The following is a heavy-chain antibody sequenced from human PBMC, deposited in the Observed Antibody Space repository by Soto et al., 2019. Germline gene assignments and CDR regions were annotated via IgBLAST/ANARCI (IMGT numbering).Heavy chain of an antibody. J-gene: IGHJ4*02. CDR2: ISYDGSNK. Sequence: LRLSCAASGFTFSNYGMHWVRQAPGKGLEWVGVISYDGSNKYYADSVKGRFTISRDNSKNTLYLQMNSLRAEDTVVYYCAKDLAPEMSGNLYFDYWGQGTLVTVSS. CDR1: GFTFSNYG. V-gene: IGHV3-30*18. CDR3: AKDLAPEMSGNLYFDY. D-gene: IGHD3-3*01.